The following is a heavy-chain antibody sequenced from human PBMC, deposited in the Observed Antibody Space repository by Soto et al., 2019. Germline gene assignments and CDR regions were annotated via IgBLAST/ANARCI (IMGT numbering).Heavy chain of an antibody. CDR1: GYTFRDYG. J-gene: IGHJ4*02. Sequence: QVQLVQSGAEVKKPGASVTVSCKASGYTFRDYGISWVRQAPGQGLEWMGWISAFNGNTNYTKKFQDRVTVTTDTSTNTAYMELRSLRSDDTAVYYCARDQQWLVPVPRNVDFWGPGTPVIVS. CDR3: ARDQQWLVPVPRNVDF. V-gene: IGHV1-18*01. CDR2: ISAFNGNT. D-gene: IGHD6-19*01.